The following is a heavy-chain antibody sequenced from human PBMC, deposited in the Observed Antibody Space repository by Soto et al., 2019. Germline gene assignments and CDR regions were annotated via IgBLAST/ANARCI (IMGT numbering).Heavy chain of an antibody. Sequence: SETLSLTCTVSGGSISSYYWSWIRQPPGKGLEWIGYIYYSGGTKYNPSLKSRDTISVDTSKNQFSLTLSSVTAADTAVFYCARLGGAAATASDIWGQATMVTV. J-gene: IGHJ3*02. CDR1: GGSISSYY. CDR2: IYYSGGT. D-gene: IGHD6-25*01. V-gene: IGHV4-59*08. CDR3: ARLGGAAATASDI.